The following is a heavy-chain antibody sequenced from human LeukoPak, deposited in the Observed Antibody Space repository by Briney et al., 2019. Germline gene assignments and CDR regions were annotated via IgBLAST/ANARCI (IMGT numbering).Heavy chain of an antibody. D-gene: IGHD1-26*01. CDR2: IYSGGST. CDR3: ARENTGSYREFDY. CDR1: GGSISSYH. V-gene: IGHV4-4*07. Sequence: SETLSLTCTVSGGSISSYHWSWIRQPAGKGLEWIGRIYSGGSTNYNPSLKSRVTMSVDSSNNQFSLKLSSVTAADMAVFYCARENTGSYREFDYWGQGTLVTVSS. J-gene: IGHJ4*02.